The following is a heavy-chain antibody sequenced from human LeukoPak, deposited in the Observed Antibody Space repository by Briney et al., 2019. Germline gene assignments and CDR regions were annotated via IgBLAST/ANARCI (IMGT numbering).Heavy chain of an antibody. V-gene: IGHV3-23*01. CDR3: AKDRWDGEYFDY. Sequence: QSGGSLRLSCAASGFTFSNFWMHWVRQAPGKGLEWVSAISGSGGSTYYADSVKGRFTISRDNSKNTLYLQMNSLRAEDTAVYYCAKDRWDGEYFDYWGQGTLVTVSS. CDR2: ISGSGGST. CDR1: GFTFSNFW. D-gene: IGHD3-10*01. J-gene: IGHJ4*02.